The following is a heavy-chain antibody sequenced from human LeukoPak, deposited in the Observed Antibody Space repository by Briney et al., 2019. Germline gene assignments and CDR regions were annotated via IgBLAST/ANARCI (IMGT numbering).Heavy chain of an antibody. Sequence: GESLKISGKCSGFDFTAYGIAWVRPMPGKGLEWMGNIYPGGSNGRYSPSSQGQVTMSADKSITTVYLQWSSLKASDTAMYYCARHFHSAWFGFWGQGSLVTVSS. CDR2: IYPGGSNG. CDR1: GFDFTAYG. V-gene: IGHV5-51*01. CDR3: ARHFHSAWFGF. D-gene: IGHD5-18*01. J-gene: IGHJ4*02.